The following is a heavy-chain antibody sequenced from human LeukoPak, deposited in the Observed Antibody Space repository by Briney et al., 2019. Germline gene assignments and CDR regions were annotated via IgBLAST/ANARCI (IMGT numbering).Heavy chain of an antibody. Sequence: GRSLKLSCAASGFSFSTYGTHWVRQAPGKGLEWVAVIWYDGRNKYYADSVKGRFSVSRDNSNNTLDLQMNSLRDEDTAVYYCARGGLGYYDVNWFDPWGRGPWSSSPQ. CDR3: ARGGLGYYDVNWFDP. J-gene: IGHJ5*02. CDR1: GFSFSTYG. CDR2: IWYDGRNK. D-gene: IGHD3-3*01. V-gene: IGHV3-33*01.